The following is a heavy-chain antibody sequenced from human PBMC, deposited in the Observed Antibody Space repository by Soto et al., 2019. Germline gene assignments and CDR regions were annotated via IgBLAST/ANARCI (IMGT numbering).Heavy chain of an antibody. D-gene: IGHD6-6*01. CDR1: VYTFTISV. Sequence: GASVKVSCKASVYTFTISVINWVLKTTTQTLKKMGWINPNNANTVYAKNIQSRVTIASNTYISTAYMELSSMRSEDTAVYYCARGRTYSSSIHFDVWGQGTRVTVSS. CDR2: INPNNANT. J-gene: IGHJ3*01. CDR3: ARGRTYSSSIHFDV. V-gene: IGHV1-8*03.